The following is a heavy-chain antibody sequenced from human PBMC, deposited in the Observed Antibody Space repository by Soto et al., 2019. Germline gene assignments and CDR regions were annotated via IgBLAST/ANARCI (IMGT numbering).Heavy chain of an antibody. D-gene: IGHD3-3*01. V-gene: IGHV1-58*02. CDR3: AAGKYDFWSGYDY. CDR2: IVVGSGNT. Sequence: QMQLVQSGPEVKKPGTSVKVSCKASGFTFTSSTMQWVRQARGQRLEWVGWIVVGSGNTNYAQKFQGRVTITRDMSTSTAYMELSSRRSEDTAVYYCAAGKYDFWSGYDYWGQGTQVTVSS. CDR1: GFTFTSST. J-gene: IGHJ4*02.